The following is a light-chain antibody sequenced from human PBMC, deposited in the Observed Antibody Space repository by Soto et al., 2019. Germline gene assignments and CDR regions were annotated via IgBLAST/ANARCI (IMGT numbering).Light chain of an antibody. CDR1: QSISSW. CDR3: QQYNTYWM. Sequence: DIQMTQSPSTLSASVGDRVTITCRASQSISSWLAWYQQKPGKAPKLLIYDASVLETGVPSRFSGSGSGTEFTLAISGLQSDDFATYYCQQYNTYWMLGPGTKVDIK. V-gene: IGKV1-5*01. CDR2: DAS. J-gene: IGKJ1*01.